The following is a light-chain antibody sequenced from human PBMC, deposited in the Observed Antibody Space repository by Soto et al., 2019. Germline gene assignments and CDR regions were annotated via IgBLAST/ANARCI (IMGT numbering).Light chain of an antibody. CDR2: DVS. CDR3: SSYTSSITLLYV. V-gene: IGLV2-14*01. Sequence: QSALTQPASVSGSPGQSITISCTGTSSDVGGYNYVSWYQQHPGKAPKLMIYDVSNRPSGVSNRFSGSKSGNTASLTISGLQAEDEADYYFSSYTSSITLLYVFGTGTKVTVL. CDR1: SSDVGGYNY. J-gene: IGLJ1*01.